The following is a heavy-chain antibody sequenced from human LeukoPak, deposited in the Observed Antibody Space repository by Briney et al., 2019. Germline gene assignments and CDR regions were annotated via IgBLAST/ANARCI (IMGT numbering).Heavy chain of an antibody. V-gene: IGHV3-21*01. CDR1: GFTFSSYS. Sequence: GGSLRLSCAASGFTFSSYSMNWVRQAPGKGLEWVSSISSSSSYIYYADSVKGRFTISRDNAKNSLYLQMNSLRAVDTAVYYCARGRAARGYYGMDVWGQGTTVTVSS. CDR3: ARGRAARGYYGMDV. J-gene: IGHJ6*02. D-gene: IGHD6-13*01. CDR2: ISSSSSYI.